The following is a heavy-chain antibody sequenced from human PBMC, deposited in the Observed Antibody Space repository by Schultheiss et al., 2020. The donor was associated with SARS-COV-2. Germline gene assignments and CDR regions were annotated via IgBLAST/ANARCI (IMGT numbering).Heavy chain of an antibody. J-gene: IGHJ4*02. Sequence: SETLSLTCTVSGGSISSYFWTWIRQPPGKGLEWIGYIYYSGSTNYNPSLKSRVTISVDTSKNQFSLKLSSVTAADAAVYYCAGGTYYYFFQYWGQGTLVTVSS. V-gene: IGHV4-59*01. CDR2: IYYSGST. CDR3: AGGTYYYFFQY. D-gene: IGHD1-26*01. CDR1: GGSISSYF.